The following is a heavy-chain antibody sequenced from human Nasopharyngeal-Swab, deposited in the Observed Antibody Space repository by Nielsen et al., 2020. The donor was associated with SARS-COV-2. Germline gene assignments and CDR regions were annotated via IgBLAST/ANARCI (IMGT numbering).Heavy chain of an antibody. D-gene: IGHD2-21*02. V-gene: IGHV3-30-3*01. CDR3: ATLRTAPS. Sequence: GEFLKISCAASGFTFSNYAMHWVRQAPGTGLEWVALITHDRINKYYADSVKGRFTISRDNSKNTVYLQMSSLRSDDTALYYCATLRTAPSWGQGTLVTVSS. CDR1: GFTFSNYA. CDR2: ITHDRINK. J-gene: IGHJ5*02.